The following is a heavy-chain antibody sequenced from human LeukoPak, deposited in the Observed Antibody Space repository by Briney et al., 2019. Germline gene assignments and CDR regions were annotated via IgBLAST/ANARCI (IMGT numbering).Heavy chain of an antibody. CDR1: GASISSTNW. Sequence: PSGTQSLTCAVSGASISSTNWWSWVRQPPGKGLEWIGEIYHSGSTNYNPSLKSRVTMSIDKSKNQFSLRLSSVTAADTAVYYCARGEGYTSTWYQPHFDYWGQGTLVTVSS. CDR2: IYHSGST. J-gene: IGHJ4*02. CDR3: ARGEGYTSTWYQPHFDY. V-gene: IGHV4-4*02. D-gene: IGHD6-13*01.